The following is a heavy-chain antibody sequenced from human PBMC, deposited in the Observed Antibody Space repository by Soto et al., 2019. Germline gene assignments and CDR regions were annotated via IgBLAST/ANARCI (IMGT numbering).Heavy chain of an antibody. Sequence: EVQLVESGGGLVKPGGSLRLSCAASGFTFSSYSMNWVRQAPGKGLEWVSSISSSSSYIYYADSVKGRFTISRDNAKNSLYLQMNSLRAEDTAVYYCARVEAAAGYGMDVWGQGTTVTVSS. V-gene: IGHV3-21*01. J-gene: IGHJ6*02. D-gene: IGHD6-13*01. CDR1: GFTFSSYS. CDR3: ARVEAAAGYGMDV. CDR2: ISSSSSYI.